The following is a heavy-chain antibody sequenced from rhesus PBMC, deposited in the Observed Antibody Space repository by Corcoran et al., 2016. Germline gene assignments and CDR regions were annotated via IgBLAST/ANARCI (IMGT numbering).Heavy chain of an antibody. Sequence: QVKLQQWGEGLVKPSETLSLPCAVYGGSISGYYWSWIRQPPGKGLEWIGNIDGNSASTNYNPSLKNRGTISKDTAKNQFSLKLSSVTAADTAVYYCAYLSGSNYGLDSWGQGVVVTVSS. CDR2: IDGNSAST. V-gene: IGHV4-73*01. CDR3: AYLSGSNYGLDS. J-gene: IGHJ6*01. D-gene: IGHD2-21*01. CDR1: GGSISGYY.